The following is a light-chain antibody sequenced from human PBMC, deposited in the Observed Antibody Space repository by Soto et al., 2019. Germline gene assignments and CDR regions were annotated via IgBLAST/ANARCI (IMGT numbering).Light chain of an antibody. CDR1: NSNIGYNS. CDR3: ATWDDNLSGVV. CDR2: RSH. J-gene: IGLJ3*02. Sequence: QSVLTQPPSVSGTPGQRVTISCSGSNSNIGYNSVYWYQQLPGTAPKLLIYRSHERPSGVPDRFSGSKSGTSASLAISGLRSEDEADYSCATWDDNLSGVVFCGGTKLTVL. V-gene: IGLV1-47*01.